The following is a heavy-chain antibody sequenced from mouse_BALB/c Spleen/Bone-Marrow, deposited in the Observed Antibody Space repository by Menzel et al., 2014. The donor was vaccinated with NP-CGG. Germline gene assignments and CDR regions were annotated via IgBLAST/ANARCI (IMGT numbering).Heavy chain of an antibody. J-gene: IGHJ2*01. CDR2: ISYDGSN. V-gene: IGHV3-6*02. CDR1: GYSITSGYY. Sequence: VQLKQSGPGLVKPSQSLPLPCSVTGYSITSGYYWNWIRQFPGNKLEWMGYISYDGSNNYNPSLKNRISITRDTSKNQFFLKLNSVTTEDTATYYCARGGYGFPFDYWGQGTTLTVSS. CDR3: ARGGYGFPFDY. D-gene: IGHD2-10*02.